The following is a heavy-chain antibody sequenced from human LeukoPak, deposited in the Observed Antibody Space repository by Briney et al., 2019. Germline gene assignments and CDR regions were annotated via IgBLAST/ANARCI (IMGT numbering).Heavy chain of an antibody. CDR3: ARFWDEVGGAFDI. V-gene: IGHV4-31*03. J-gene: IGHJ3*02. CDR2: IYYSGST. CDR1: GGSISSGGYY. D-gene: IGHD3-10*01. Sequence: PSETLSLTCTVSGGSISSGGYYWSWIRQHPGKGLEWIGYIYYSGSTYYNPSLKSRVTISVDTSKNQFSLKLSSVTAADTAVYYCARFWDEVGGAFDIWGQGTTVTVSS.